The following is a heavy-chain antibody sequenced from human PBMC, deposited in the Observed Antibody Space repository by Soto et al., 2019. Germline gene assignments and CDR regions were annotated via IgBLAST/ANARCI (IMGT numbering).Heavy chain of an antibody. D-gene: IGHD6-6*01. CDR3: ARLGSEVPVLLDY. CDR1: GGSISSGGYY. V-gene: IGHV4-31*03. CDR2: IYYSGST. Sequence: PSETLSLTCTVSGGSISSGGYYWSWIRQHPGKGLEWIGYIYYSGSTYYNPSLKSRVTISVDTSKNQFSLKLSSVTAADTAVYYCARLGSEVPVLLDYWGQGTLVTVSS. J-gene: IGHJ4*02.